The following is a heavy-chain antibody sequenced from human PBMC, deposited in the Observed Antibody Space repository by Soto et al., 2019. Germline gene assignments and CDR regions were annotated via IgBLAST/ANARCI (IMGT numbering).Heavy chain of an antibody. D-gene: IGHD5-18*01. CDR3: ARDSGYSYGYRSRHYGMDV. CDR2: INHSGST. V-gene: IGHV4-34*01. CDR1: GGSFSGYY. J-gene: IGHJ6*02. Sequence: SETLSLTCAVYGGSFSGYYWSWLRQPPGKGLEWIGEINHSGSTNYNPSLKSRVTISVDTSKNQFSLKLSSVTAADTAVYYCARDSGYSYGYRSRHYGMDVWGQGTTVTVSS.